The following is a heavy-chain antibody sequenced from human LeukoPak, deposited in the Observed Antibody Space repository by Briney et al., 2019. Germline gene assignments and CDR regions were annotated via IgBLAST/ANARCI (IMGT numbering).Heavy chain of an antibody. CDR1: GGSISSGSYY. CDR2: IYTSGST. CDR3: ALISEGYYDSSGYPYFDY. Sequence: TSQTLSLTCTVSGGSISSGSYYWSWIRQPAGKGLEWIGRIYTSGSTYYNPSLKSRVTISVDTSKNQFSLKLSSVTAADTAVYYCALISEGYYDSSGYPYFDYWGQGTLVTVSS. D-gene: IGHD3-22*01. J-gene: IGHJ4*02. V-gene: IGHV4-61*02.